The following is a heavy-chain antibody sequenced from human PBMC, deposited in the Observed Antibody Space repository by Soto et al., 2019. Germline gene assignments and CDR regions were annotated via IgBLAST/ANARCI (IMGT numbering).Heavy chain of an antibody. Sequence: QVQLVQSGPEVKKPGASVKVSCKTSGYTFNSSDINWVRQAPGQGLEWVGLMNPNTGYTESAGKFQDRVTMTSDVSINTAYLELSGLTSEHTAVYFCAKIHSGSSLAYWGQGSLVSVSS. V-gene: IGHV1-8*01. CDR1: GYTFNSSD. J-gene: IGHJ4*02. D-gene: IGHD6-6*01. CDR2: MNPNTGYT. CDR3: AKIHSGSSLAY.